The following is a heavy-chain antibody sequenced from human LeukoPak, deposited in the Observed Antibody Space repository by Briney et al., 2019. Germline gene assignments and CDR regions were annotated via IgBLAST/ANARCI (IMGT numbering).Heavy chain of an antibody. V-gene: IGHV1-46*01. CDR1: GYTFTSYY. CDR2: INPSGGST. Sequence: ASVKVSCKASGYTFTSYYMHWVRQAPGQGLEWMGIINPSGGSTNYAQKFQGRVTMTRDMSTSTVYMELSSLRSDDTAVYYCARDPGYDSSGYYYGYFDYWGLGTLVTVSS. CDR3: ARDPGYDSSGYYYGYFDY. J-gene: IGHJ4*02. D-gene: IGHD3-22*01.